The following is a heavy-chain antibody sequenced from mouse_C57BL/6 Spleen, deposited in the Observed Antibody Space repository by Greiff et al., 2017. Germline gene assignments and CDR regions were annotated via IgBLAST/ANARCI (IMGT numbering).Heavy chain of an antibody. CDR3: ARGGTAQATYFDD. CDR1: GFNIKNTY. D-gene: IGHD3-2*02. CDR2: IDPANGNT. V-gene: IGHV14-3*01. Sequence: VHVKQSVAELVRPGASVKLSCTASGFNIKNTYMHWVKQRPEQGLEWIGRIDPANGNTKYAPKFQGKATITADTSSNTAYLQLSSLTSEDTAIYYCARGGTAQATYFDDWGQGTTLTVSS. J-gene: IGHJ2*01.